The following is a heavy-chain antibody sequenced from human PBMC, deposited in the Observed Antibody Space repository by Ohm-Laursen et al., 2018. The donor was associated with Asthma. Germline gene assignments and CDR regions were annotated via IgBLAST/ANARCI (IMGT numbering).Heavy chain of an antibody. D-gene: IGHD2-15*01. J-gene: IGHJ3*01. V-gene: IGHV1-2*06. CDR3: ARDRCSGGSCYSSHNYFDV. Sequence: GASVKVSCKVSGYTFTGYYMHWVRQAPGQGLEWMGRINPNSGGTNYAQKFQGRVTMTRDTSISTAYMELSSLRSEDTAVYYCARDRCSGGSCYSSHNYFDVWGQGTMVTVSS. CDR2: INPNSGGT. CDR1: GYTFTGYY.